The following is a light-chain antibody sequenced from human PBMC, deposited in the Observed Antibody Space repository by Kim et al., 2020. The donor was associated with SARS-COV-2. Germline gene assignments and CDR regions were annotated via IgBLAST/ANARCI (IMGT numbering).Light chain of an antibody. Sequence: SVPRGEGATSSCTASQGVSSNLAWYQQKPGQAPRLVIYGASSRATDIPARFSGLGSGTAFTLSISSLQSEDFAVYYCQQYNNWPYTFGQGTKLEI. CDR3: QQYNNWPYT. J-gene: IGKJ2*01. CDR2: GAS. V-gene: IGKV3D-15*01. CDR1: QGVSSN.